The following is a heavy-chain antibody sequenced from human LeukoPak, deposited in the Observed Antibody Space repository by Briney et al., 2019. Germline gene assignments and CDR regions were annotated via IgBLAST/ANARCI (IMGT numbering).Heavy chain of an antibody. D-gene: IGHD6-6*01. CDR1: GGSFSGYY. J-gene: IGHJ4*02. V-gene: IGHV4-34*01. CDR2: INHSGST. Sequence: PSETLSLTCAVYGGSFSGYYWSWIRQPPGKGLEWIGEINHSGSTNYNPSLKSRVTISVDTSKNQFSLKLSSVTAADTAVYYCARGRGYSSSSGDYWGQGTLVTVSS. CDR3: ARGRGYSSSSGDY.